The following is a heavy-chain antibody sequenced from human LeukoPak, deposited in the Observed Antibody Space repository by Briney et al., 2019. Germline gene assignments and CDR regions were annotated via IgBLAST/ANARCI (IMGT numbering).Heavy chain of an antibody. J-gene: IGHJ6*02. V-gene: IGHV3-23*01. CDR1: GFTFSTYG. Sequence: GGSLRLSCAASGFTFSTYGMSWVRQAPGKGLEWVSAISGIGSSTYYADSVKGRFTISRDNSKNALYLQMNSLRAEDTAVYYCAKVRGGYNGPYYGMDVWGQGTTVTVSS. CDR2: ISGIGSST. D-gene: IGHD5-12*01. CDR3: AKVRGGYNGPYYGMDV.